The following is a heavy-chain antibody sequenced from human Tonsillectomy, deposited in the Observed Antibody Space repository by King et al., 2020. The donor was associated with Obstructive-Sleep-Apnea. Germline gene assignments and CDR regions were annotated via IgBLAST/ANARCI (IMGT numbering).Heavy chain of an antibody. CDR1: GASISNYY. CDR2: MYYSGNT. D-gene: IGHD5-12*01. J-gene: IGHJ4*02. Sequence: QLQESGPGLVKPSETLSLTCTVSGASISNYYWSWIRQPPGKGLEWIGYMYYSGNTNFNPSLKSRVTISADTAKIHFSLRLSSVTAADTAVYYCARHRGVEDYGGYGDYFDYWGQGTLVIVSS. V-gene: IGHV4-59*08. CDR3: ARHRGVEDYGGYGDYFDY.